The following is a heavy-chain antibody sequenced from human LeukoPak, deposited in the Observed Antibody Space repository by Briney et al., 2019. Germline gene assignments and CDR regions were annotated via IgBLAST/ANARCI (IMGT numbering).Heavy chain of an antibody. CDR2: INPKNGAT. J-gene: IGHJ5*02. CDR1: GYSFTAFY. V-gene: IGHV1-2*06. D-gene: IGHD2-21*01. Sequence: ASVKVSCKASGYSFTAFYLHWVRQAPGHGLEWMGRINPKNGATKYAQKFQGRVTMTRDTSISTAYMELRSLRSDDTAVYYCARSPCGGISCNWSDPWGQGTLVTVSS. CDR3: ARSPCGGISCNWSDP.